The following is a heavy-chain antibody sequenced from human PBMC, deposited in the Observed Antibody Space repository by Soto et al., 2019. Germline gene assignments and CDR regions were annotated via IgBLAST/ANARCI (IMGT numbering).Heavy chain of an antibody. V-gene: IGHV1-69*05. J-gene: IGHJ4*02. Sequence: QVQLVQSGAEVKKPGSSVKVSCKASGGTFSSYAISWVRQAPGQGLEWMGGIIPIFGTANYAQKFQGRVTTTSDDSTSTDDMELSSLRAEDTAGYYCARVGGYGDNSIDYWGQGTLVTVSS. CDR3: ARVGGYGDNSIDY. D-gene: IGHD4-17*01. CDR2: IIPIFGTA. CDR1: GGTFSSYA.